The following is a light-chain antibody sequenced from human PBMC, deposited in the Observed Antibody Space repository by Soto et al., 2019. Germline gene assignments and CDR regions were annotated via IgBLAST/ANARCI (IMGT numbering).Light chain of an antibody. Sequence: DIQLTQSPSSWPPLVGARATLPGRAIQAFRSYLSWYQQKPGKAPNFLFYAASTLQSGVPSRFTGSGSGTEFTLTISSLQPEDFATYYCQQLNSYPITFGQGTRLEMK. CDR3: QQLNSYPIT. V-gene: IGKV1-9*01. J-gene: IGKJ5*01. CDR2: AAS. CDR1: QAFRSY.